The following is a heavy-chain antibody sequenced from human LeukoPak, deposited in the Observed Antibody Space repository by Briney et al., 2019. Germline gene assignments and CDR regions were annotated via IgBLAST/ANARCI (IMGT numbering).Heavy chain of an antibody. CDR2: IYFSGYT. CDR1: GGSISSHF. V-gene: IGHV4-59*11. D-gene: IGHD6-25*01. Sequence: SETLSLTCVVSGGSISSHFWGWIRQPPGKGLEWIGYIYFSGYTNYNPSLKSRVTISVDTSNDHFSLRLTSVTAADTAVYYCTRSERRAQKDTYYNHYYYMDVWGRGTTVTVSS. CDR3: TRSERRAQKDTYYNHYYYMDV. J-gene: IGHJ6*03.